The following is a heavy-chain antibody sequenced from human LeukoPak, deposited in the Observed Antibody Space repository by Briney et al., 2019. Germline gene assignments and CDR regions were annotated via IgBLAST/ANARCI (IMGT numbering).Heavy chain of an antibody. D-gene: IGHD2-2*02. J-gene: IGHJ6*03. Sequence: GGSLRLSCAASGFTFDDYGMSWVRQAPGKGLVWVSRINRDGSNTNYADSVKGRFTISRDNAKNSLYLQMNSLRAEDTAVYYCARDCSSTSCYTNHWGYYYYMDVWGKGTTVTVSS. CDR3: ARDCSSTSCYTNHWGYYYYMDV. CDR2: INRDGSNT. V-gene: IGHV3-74*01. CDR1: GFTFDDYG.